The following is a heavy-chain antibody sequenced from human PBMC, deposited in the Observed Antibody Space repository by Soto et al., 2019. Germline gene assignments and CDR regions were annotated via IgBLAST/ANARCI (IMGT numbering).Heavy chain of an antibody. CDR3: EAEMTFGKLSVV. J-gene: IGHJ6*02. D-gene: IGHD3-16*02. CDR2: IFPKFGTT. V-gene: IGHV1-69*01. CDR1: GDTDTKYV. Sequence: QVQLVQSGAEVKKPGSSVKVSCKASGDTDTKYVISWVRQAPGQGLEWMGGIFPKFGTTYSAQKLQDRLTITADERTSTVYMQLSSLRLDDTAVYYCEAEMTFGKLSVVWGQGTTVTVSS.